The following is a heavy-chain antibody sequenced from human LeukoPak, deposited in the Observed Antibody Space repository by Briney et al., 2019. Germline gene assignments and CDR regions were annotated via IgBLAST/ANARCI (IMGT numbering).Heavy chain of an antibody. D-gene: IGHD2-2*01. V-gene: IGHV3-7*03. J-gene: IGHJ6*02. Sequence: GGSLGLSCAASGFTFSSYWMSWVRQAPGKGLDWVANIKQDGNEKYYVDSVKGRFTISRDNAKNSLYLQMNSLRAEDTAVYYCAREGVPATFYYYYYFGMDVWGQGTTVTVSS. CDR3: AREGVPATFYYYYYFGMDV. CDR1: GFTFSSYW. CDR2: IKQDGNEK.